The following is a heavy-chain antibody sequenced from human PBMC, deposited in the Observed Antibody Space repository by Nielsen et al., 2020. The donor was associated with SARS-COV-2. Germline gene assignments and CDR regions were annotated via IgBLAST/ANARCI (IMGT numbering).Heavy chain of an antibody. V-gene: IGHV1-69*01. CDR3: ARDRTPYYDYVWGSYRPGGFDY. CDR2: IIPIFGTA. J-gene: IGHJ4*02. D-gene: IGHD3-16*02. Sequence: WVRQAPGQGLEWMGGIIPIFGTANYAQKFQGRVTITADESTSTAYMELSSLRSEDTAVYYCARDRTPYYDYVWGSYRPGGFDYWGQGTLVTVSS.